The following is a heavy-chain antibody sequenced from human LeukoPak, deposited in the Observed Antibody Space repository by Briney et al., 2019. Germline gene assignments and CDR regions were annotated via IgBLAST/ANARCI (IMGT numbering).Heavy chain of an antibody. CDR2: IYSGGNI. CDR1: GFTVSSNY. V-gene: IGHV3-53*01. J-gene: IGHJ4*02. D-gene: IGHD3-22*01. CDR3: AGSGDDDSSGYRDY. Sequence: PGGSLRLSCAASGFTVSSNYMSWVRQAPGKGLEWVSVIYSGGNIYYADSVKGRFTISRDNSKNTLYLQMNSMRAEDKAVYYCAGSGDDDSSGYRDYWGQGTLVTVSS.